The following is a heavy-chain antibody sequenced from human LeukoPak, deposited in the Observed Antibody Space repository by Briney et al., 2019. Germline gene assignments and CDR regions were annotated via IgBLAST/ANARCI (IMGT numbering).Heavy chain of an antibody. CDR2: ICYSGST. D-gene: IGHD2-15*01. V-gene: IGHV4-39*01. J-gene: IGHJ2*01. Sequence: PSETLSLTCTVSGGSISSSSYYWGWIRQPPGKGLEWIGSICYSGSTYYNPSLKSRVTISVDTSKNQFSLKLSSVTAADTAVYYCARPVGYCSGGSCYPAIDWYFDLWGRGTLVTVSS. CDR3: ARPVGYCSGGSCYPAIDWYFDL. CDR1: GGSISSSSYY.